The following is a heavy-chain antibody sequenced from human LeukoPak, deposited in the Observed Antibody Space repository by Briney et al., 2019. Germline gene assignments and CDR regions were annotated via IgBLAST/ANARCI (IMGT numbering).Heavy chain of an antibody. Sequence: SETLSLTCAVYGGSFSGYYWRWIRQPPGKGLEWIGEINHSGSTNYNPSLKSRVTISVDTSKNQFSLKLSSVTAADTAVYYCARSTVVTVAIFDYWGQGTLVTVSS. CDR1: GGSFSGYY. J-gene: IGHJ4*02. V-gene: IGHV4-34*01. D-gene: IGHD4-23*01. CDR2: INHSGST. CDR3: ARSTVVTVAIFDY.